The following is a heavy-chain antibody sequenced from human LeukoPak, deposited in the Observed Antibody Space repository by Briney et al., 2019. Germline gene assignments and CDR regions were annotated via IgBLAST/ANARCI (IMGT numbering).Heavy chain of an antibody. Sequence: GGSLRLSCAASGFTFSSYEMNWVRQAPGKGLEWVSYIRSSGSTIYYADSVKGRFTISRDNAKNSLYLQMNSLRAEDTAVYYCARGVGQWLPFDYWGQGTLVTVSS. D-gene: IGHD6-19*01. J-gene: IGHJ4*02. V-gene: IGHV3-48*03. CDR2: IRSSGSTI. CDR3: ARGVGQWLPFDY. CDR1: GFTFSSYE.